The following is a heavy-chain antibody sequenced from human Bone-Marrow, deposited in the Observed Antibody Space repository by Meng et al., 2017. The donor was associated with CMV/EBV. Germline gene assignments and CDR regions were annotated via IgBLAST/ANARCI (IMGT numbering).Heavy chain of an antibody. V-gene: IGHV1-18*01. J-gene: IGHJ3*02. D-gene: IGHD3-22*01. CDR3: ARSSSGYYFGAFDI. CDR2: ISAYNGNT. Sequence: ASVKVSCKASGYTFTSYGISWVRQAPGQGLEWMGWISAYNGNTNYAQKLQGRVTMTTDTSTSTAYMELRRLRSDDTAVYYCARSSSGYYFGAFDIWGQGTMVTVSS. CDR1: GYTFTSYG.